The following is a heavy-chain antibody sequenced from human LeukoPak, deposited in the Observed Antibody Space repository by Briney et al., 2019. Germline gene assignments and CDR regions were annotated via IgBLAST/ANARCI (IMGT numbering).Heavy chain of an antibody. CDR1: GFTFMNYV. D-gene: IGHD2-2*01. CDR2: IKSDGSST. Sequence: GSLRLSCAASGFTFMNYVVTWVRQAPGKGLVWVSRIKSDGSSTSYADSVKGRFTITRDSAKNSLYLQMNSLRAEDTAVYYCVRLGCSNLDPPHLWGRGTLVTVSS. V-gene: IGHV3-74*01. CDR3: VRLGCSNLDPPHL. J-gene: IGHJ5*02.